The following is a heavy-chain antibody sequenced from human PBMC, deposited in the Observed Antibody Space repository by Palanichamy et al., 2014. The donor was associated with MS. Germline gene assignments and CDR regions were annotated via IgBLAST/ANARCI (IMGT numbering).Heavy chain of an antibody. CDR3: ARETNIVATLETDY. CDR1: GYTFTSYA. V-gene: IGHV1-3*01. J-gene: IGHJ4*02. D-gene: IGHD5-12*01. CDR2: INAGNGNT. Sequence: QVQLVQSGAEVKKPGASVKVSCKASGYTFTSYAMHWVRQAPGQRLEWMGWINAGNGNTKYSQKFQGRVTITRDTSASTAYMELSSLRSEDTAVYYCARETNIVATLETDYWGQGTLVTVSS.